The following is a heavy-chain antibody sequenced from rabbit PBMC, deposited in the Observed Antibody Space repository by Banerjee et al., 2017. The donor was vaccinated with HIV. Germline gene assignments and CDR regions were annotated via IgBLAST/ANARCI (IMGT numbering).Heavy chain of an antibody. D-gene: IGHD1-1*01. Sequence: QSLEESGGDLVKPGASLTLTCTASGFSFSGTYYMCWVRQAPGEGLEWIACIYNGDDTTYYASWVSGRFTISKASSTTVTLQMTSLTAADTATYFCARKPSGYDLWGPGTLVTVS. CDR3: ARKPSGYDL. V-gene: IGHV1S40*01. J-gene: IGHJ4*01. CDR2: IYNGDDTT. CDR1: GFSFSGTYY.